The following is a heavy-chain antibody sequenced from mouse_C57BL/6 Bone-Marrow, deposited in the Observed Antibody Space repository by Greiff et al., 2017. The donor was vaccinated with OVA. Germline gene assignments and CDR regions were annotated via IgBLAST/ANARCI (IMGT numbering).Heavy chain of an antibody. CDR2: IYPRSGNT. Sequence: VQVVESGAELARPGASVKLSCKASGYTFTSYGISWVKQRTGQGLEWIGEIYPRSGNTYYNEKFKGKATLTADKSSSTAYMELRSLTSEDSAVYFCARGGYYGSNNFDYWGQGTTLTVSS. D-gene: IGHD1-1*01. J-gene: IGHJ2*01. CDR3: ARGGYYGSNNFDY. CDR1: GYTFTSYG. V-gene: IGHV1-81*01.